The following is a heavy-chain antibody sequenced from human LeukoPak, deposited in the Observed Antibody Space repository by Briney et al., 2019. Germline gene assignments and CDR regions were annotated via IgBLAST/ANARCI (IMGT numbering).Heavy chain of an antibody. CDR1: GYSFTSYW. J-gene: IGHJ3*02. CDR2: IYPGDSDT. V-gene: IGHV5-51*01. CDR3: ARPGRWLRPAAFDS. Sequence: GESLKISCKGSGYSFTSYWIGWVRQMPGKGLEWMGIIYPGDSDTRYSPSFQGQVTISADKSISTAYLQWSSLKASDTSMYCCARPGRWLRPAAFDSLGQGTMVGVSS. D-gene: IGHD5-24*01.